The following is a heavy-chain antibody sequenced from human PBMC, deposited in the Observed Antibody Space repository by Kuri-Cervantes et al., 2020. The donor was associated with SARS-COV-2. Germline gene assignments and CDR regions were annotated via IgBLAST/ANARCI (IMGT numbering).Heavy chain of an antibody. CDR1: GFTFSSYW. D-gene: IGHD3-16*01. CDR2: IKQDGSEK. J-gene: IGHJ3*02. CDR3: ARRCRVLDDGDAFDI. Sequence: GGSLRLSCAASGFTFSSYWMSWVRQAPGKGLEWVANIKQDGSEKYYVDSVKGRFTISRDNAKNSLYLQMNSLRAEDTAVYYCARRCRVLDDGDAFDIWGQGTMVTVSS. V-gene: IGHV3-7*01.